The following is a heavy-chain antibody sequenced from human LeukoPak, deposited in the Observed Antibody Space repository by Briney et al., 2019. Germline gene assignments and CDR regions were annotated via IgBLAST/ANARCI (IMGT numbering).Heavy chain of an antibody. J-gene: IGHJ4*02. V-gene: IGHV3-23*01. CDR1: GFTFSSYA. Sequence: PGGSLRLSCAASGFTFSSYAMSWVRQAPGKGLEWVSAISGSGSTYYADSVKGRFTISRDNSKNTLYLQMNSLRAEDTAVYYCAKSNMIVVAALDYWGQGTLVTVSS. CDR3: AKSNMIVVAALDY. CDR2: ISGSGST. D-gene: IGHD3-22*01.